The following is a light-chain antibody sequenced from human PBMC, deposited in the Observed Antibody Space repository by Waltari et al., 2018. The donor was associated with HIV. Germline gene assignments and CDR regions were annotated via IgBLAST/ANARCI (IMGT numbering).Light chain of an antibody. CDR2: QYS. Sequence: YDLTQPPSVSVSPGQTASITYPGDQLGAKSACWYQQKPGPAPVMVIFQYSKRPSGIPERFSGSNSGNTATLTMSGTQAMDEADYYFQAWDSSTVVFGGGTKLTVL. J-gene: IGLJ2*01. V-gene: IGLV3-1*01. CDR3: QAWDSSTVV. CDR1: QLGAKS.